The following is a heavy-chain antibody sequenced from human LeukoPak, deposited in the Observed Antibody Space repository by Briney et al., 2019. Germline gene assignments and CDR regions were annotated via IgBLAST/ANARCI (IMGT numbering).Heavy chain of an antibody. CDR3: ARDMGLSSGWYAENAFDI. J-gene: IGHJ3*02. CDR2: INPNSGGT. V-gene: IGHV1-2*02. CDR1: GYTFTGYY. Sequence: ASVKVSCKASGYTFTGYYMHWVRQAPGQGLEWMGWINPNSGGTNYAQKFQGRVTMTRDMSTSTVYMELSSLRSEDTAVYYCARDMGLSSGWYAENAFDIWGQGTMVTVSS. D-gene: IGHD6-19*01.